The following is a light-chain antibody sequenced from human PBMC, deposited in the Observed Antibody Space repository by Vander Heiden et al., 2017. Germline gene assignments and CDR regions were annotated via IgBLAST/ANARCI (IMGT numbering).Light chain of an antibody. CDR2: QDS. V-gene: IGLV3-1*01. CDR3: QAWDSSTVV. CDR1: KLGDKY. Sequence: YELTHPPSVSVSPGQTASITCSGDKLGDKYACWYQQKPGQSPVLVIYQDSKRPSGIPERFSGSNSGNTATLTISGTQAMDEADYCCQAWDSSTVVFGGGTKLTVL. J-gene: IGLJ2*01.